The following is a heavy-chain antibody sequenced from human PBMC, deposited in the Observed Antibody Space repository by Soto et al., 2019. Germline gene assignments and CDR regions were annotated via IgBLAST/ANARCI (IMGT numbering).Heavy chain of an antibody. CDR3: ARDSTMYSAWRGLDG. CDR1: NGSISIDNFF. Sequence: QVQLQESGPGLVKPSQTLSLTCTVSNGSISIDNFFWAWVRQPPGKGLEWIGYIYHSGCTYSNPSLQSRLTISTDTSKNQFSLKLTSVTAADTAIYYCARDSTMYSAWRGLDGWGQGTTVTVSS. CDR2: IYHSGCT. V-gene: IGHV4-31*03. D-gene: IGHD2-8*01. J-gene: IGHJ6*02.